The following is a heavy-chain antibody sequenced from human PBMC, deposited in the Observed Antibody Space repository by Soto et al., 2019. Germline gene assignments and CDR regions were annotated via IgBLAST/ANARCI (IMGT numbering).Heavy chain of an antibody. J-gene: IGHJ4*02. V-gene: IGHV3-7*04. CDR3: VRAISGSFAL. D-gene: IGHD3-9*01. CDR1: GFSFIIYW. CDR2: IKEDGSEK. Sequence: EVQLVESGGGLVESGGSRRLSSEASGFSFIIYWMNWVREAPGKGLEWLASIKEDGSEKQYVDSVKGRFTISRDNAKNSLYLQMNSLSEEDTAVHYCVRAISGSFALWGQGTLVIVSS.